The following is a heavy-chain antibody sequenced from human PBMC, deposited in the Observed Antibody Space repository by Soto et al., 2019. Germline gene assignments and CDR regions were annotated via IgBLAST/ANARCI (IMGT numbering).Heavy chain of an antibody. D-gene: IGHD3-16*01. CDR2: INHSGST. Sequence: SETLSLTCAVYGGSFSGYYWSWIRQPPGKGLEWIGEINHSGSTNYNPSLKSRVTISVDTPKNQFSLKLSSVTAADTAVYYCAMGARRGRPYYFDYWGQGTLVTVSS. CDR3: AMGARRGRPYYFDY. V-gene: IGHV4-34*01. CDR1: GGSFSGYY. J-gene: IGHJ4*02.